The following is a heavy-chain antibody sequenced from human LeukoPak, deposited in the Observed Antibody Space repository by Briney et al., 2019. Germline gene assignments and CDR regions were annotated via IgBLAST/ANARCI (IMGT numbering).Heavy chain of an antibody. V-gene: IGHV1-69*04. D-gene: IGHD3-3*01. J-gene: IGHJ6*04. CDR1: GGTFSNYA. CDR3: ATTSQYVLRFLEWLPLDV. CDR2: IIPILGIT. Sequence: GASVKVSFKASGGTFSNYAISWVRQAPGQGLEWMGRIIPILGITNYAQKFQGRVTITTDESTSTAYMELSSLRSEDTAVYYCATTSQYVLRFLEWLPLDVWGKGTTVTVSS.